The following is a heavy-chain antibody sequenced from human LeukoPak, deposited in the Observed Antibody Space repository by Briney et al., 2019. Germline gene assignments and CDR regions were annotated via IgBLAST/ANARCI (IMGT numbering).Heavy chain of an antibody. J-gene: IGHJ4*02. Sequence: SETLSLTCTVSGGSISSSSYYWGWIRQPPGKGLEWFGSIYYSGSTYYNPSNKRRATISVDTSKNQFSLKLSSVTAADTAVYYCARGLPSRCYYGGTPFDYWGQGTLVTVSS. D-gene: IGHD4-23*01. CDR1: GGSISSSSYY. CDR2: IYYSGST. CDR3: ARGLPSRCYYGGTPFDY. V-gene: IGHV4-39*01.